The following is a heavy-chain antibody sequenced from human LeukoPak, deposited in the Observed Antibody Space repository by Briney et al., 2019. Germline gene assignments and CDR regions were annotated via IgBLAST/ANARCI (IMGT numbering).Heavy chain of an antibody. CDR2: IISIFGTA. Sequence: LVKVSCKASGGTFSSYAISWVRQAPGQGLEWMGGIISIFGTANYAQKFQGRVSITTDESTSTAYMELSSLRSEDTAVYYCASKRITIFGVVIVSYDAFDIWGQGTMVTVSS. CDR3: ASKRITIFGVVIVSYDAFDI. J-gene: IGHJ3*02. CDR1: GGTFSSYA. D-gene: IGHD3-3*01. V-gene: IGHV1-69*05.